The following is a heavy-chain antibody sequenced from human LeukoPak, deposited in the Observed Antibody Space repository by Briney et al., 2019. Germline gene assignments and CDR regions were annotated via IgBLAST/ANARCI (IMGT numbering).Heavy chain of an antibody. CDR3: ARVEEGYGSGRRENYYYYYMDV. Sequence: SETLSLTCTVSGGSISSYYWSWIRQPPAKGLEWIGYIYYSGSTNYSPSLQSRVIISVDTSKNQFSLKLSSVTAADTAVYYCARVEEGYGSGRRENYYYYYMDVWGKGTTVTISS. CDR1: GGSISSYY. J-gene: IGHJ6*03. D-gene: IGHD3-10*01. V-gene: IGHV4-59*13. CDR2: IYYSGST.